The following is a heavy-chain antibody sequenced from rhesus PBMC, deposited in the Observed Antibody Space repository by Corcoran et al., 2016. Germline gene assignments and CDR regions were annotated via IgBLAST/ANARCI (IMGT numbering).Heavy chain of an antibody. V-gene: IGHV4S12*01. CDR2: IYSDSDGT. CDR3: ARALAGTVRGAFDF. CDR1: GGSISSRNW. J-gene: IGHJ3*01. Sequence: QVQLQESGPGLVKPSETLSLTCAVSGGSISSRNWWSWIRQPPGKGLAWIGGIYSDSDGTNYNPSLKNRVTRSKDPSKTQFSLKLTSVTAADTAVYYCARALAGTVRGAFDFWGQGLRVTVSS. D-gene: IGHD5-24*01.